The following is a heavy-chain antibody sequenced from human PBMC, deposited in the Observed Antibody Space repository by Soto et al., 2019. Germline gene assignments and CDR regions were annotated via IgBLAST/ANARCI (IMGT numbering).Heavy chain of an antibody. J-gene: IGHJ6*02. CDR1: VFTFSGYC. Sequence: SLIRSCAASVFTFSGYCIHGVLDAPGNGLDCVALMSFDGSNKYYADSVRGLFTISSDNSKSTLYLQMDILRPEDTAVYYCAKEFGWELQLTHNYYTSGLEVWGQGTTVTVSS. CDR3: AKEFGWELQLTHNYYTSGLEV. D-gene: IGHD1-1*01. V-gene: IGHV3-30*18. CDR2: MSFDGSNK.